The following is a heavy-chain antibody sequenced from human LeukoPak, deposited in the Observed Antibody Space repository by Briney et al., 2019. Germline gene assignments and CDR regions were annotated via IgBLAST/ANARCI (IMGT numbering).Heavy chain of an antibody. CDR3: ARGKKIVWRFDP. CDR1: GDSSNSYF. J-gene: IGHJ5*02. V-gene: IGHV4-4*07. Sequence: NPSETLSLTRTVSGDSSNSYFWTWLRQPVGKGLEWIGRVYISGTTNYNPSLKSRATISVDTSKNQFSLNLTSVTAADTAVYYCARGKKIVWRFDPWGQGILVTVSS. D-gene: IGHD3-16*01. CDR2: VYISGTT.